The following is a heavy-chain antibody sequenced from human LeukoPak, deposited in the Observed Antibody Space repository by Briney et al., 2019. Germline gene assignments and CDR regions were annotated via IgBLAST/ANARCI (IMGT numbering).Heavy chain of an antibody. CDR2: ISAYNGNT. D-gene: IGHD2-15*01. Sequence: ASVKVSCKASGYTFTSYGISWVRQAPGQGLEWMGWISAYNGNTNYAQKLQGRVTMTTDTSTSTAYMELRSLRSDDTAVYYCAREEHVVVVAATLRYFQHWGQGTLVTVSS. CDR1: GYTFTSYG. J-gene: IGHJ1*01. V-gene: IGHV1-18*01. CDR3: AREEHVVVVAATLRYFQH.